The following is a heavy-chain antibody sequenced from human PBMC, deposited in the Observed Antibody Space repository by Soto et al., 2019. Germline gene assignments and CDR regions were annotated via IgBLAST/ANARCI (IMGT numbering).Heavy chain of an antibody. J-gene: IGHJ4*02. CDR2: IYYSGTT. Sequence: SETLSLTCTVSGGSISSSSHHWGWIRQPPGKGLEWIGSIYYSGTTYYNPSLKSRLTISVDTSKNQFSLKLSSVTPADTAVYYCAREKDSAGDYWGQGTLVTVSS. CDR1: GGSISSSSHH. CDR3: AREKDSAGDY. V-gene: IGHV4-39*02. D-gene: IGHD6-13*01.